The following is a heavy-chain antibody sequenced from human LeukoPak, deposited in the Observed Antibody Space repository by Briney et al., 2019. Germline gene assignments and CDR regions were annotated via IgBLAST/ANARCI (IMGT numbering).Heavy chain of an antibody. J-gene: IGHJ3*01. Sequence: ASVKVSCKASVYTFTSFDINWVRQTAGQGLEWMGWMNPDSGDTGYAPKFQGRVIMTRNTSIRTAYMELSSLTSEDTAVYYCASRTSSGYDYDVFDLWGQGTVVTVSS. CDR2: MNPDSGDT. D-gene: IGHD5-12*01. CDR1: VYTFTSFD. CDR3: ASRTSSGYDYDVFDL. V-gene: IGHV1-8*01.